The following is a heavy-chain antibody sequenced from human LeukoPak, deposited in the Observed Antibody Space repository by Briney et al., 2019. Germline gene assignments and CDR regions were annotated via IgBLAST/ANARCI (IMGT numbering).Heavy chain of an antibody. D-gene: IGHD1-14*01. Sequence: GGSLRLSCAASGFTFSDYYMSWIRQAPGKGLEWVSYISSSGSTIYYAGSVKGRFTISRDNAKNSLYLQMNSLRAEDTAVYYCARGSLHHSSYGMDVWGQGTTVTVSS. CDR3: ARGSLHHSSYGMDV. CDR2: ISSSGSTI. J-gene: IGHJ6*02. CDR1: GFTFSDYY. V-gene: IGHV3-11*01.